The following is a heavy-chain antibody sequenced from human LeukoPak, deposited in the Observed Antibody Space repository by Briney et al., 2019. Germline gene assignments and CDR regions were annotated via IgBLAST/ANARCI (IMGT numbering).Heavy chain of an antibody. D-gene: IGHD3-10*01. CDR2: IRSKAYGGTT. CDR1: GFTYGDYA. Sequence: GRSLRLSCTASGFTYGDYAMSWFRQAPGKGLEWVGFIRSKAYGGTTEYAASVKGRFTISRDDSKSIAYLQMNSLKTEDTAVYYCTRDRGMYYYGSGSVNYWGQGTLVTVSS. J-gene: IGHJ4*02. CDR3: TRDRGMYYYGSGSVNY. V-gene: IGHV3-49*03.